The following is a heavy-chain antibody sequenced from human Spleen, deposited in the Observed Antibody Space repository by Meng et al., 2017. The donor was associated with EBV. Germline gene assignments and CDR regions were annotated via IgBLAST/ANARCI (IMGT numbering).Heavy chain of an antibody. CDR3: ARDEGHAPSGNSNDY. CDR1: GYLLTRNF. V-gene: IGHV1-46*01. J-gene: IGHJ4*02. Sequence: GQLGRSWADVKQPGVSVKVLCSASGYLLTRNFMHWVRQAPGQGLEWMAMINPSDSSATYAQKFQGRVTMSTDTSTSTVYMELRSLRSEDTAVYYCARDEGHAPSGNSNDYWGQGTLVTVSS. D-gene: IGHD3-22*01. CDR2: INPSDSSA.